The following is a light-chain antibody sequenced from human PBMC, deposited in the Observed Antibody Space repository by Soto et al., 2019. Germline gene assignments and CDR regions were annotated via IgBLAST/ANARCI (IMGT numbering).Light chain of an antibody. CDR3: QQYNGYSRT. Sequence: DIQMTQSPSTLSASVGDRVTITCRASQSIGDSLALYQQKPGKAPYLLISDVSSLERGVPSRFSGSGSGTEFTLTISSMQPDDFATFYCQQYNGYSRTFGQGAKV. V-gene: IGKV1-5*01. CDR1: QSIGDS. J-gene: IGKJ1*01. CDR2: DVS.